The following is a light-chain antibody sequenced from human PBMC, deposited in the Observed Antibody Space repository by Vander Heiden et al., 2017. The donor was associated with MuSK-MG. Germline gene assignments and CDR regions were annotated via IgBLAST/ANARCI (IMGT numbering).Light chain of an antibody. J-gene: IGKJ5*01. Sequence: DLVRTQTRFSLSVAPGQPASISCKSSQSLLHGDGKTHLYWYLQKPGQPPQLLMYEVSNRCTGVPDRFSGRASVTDFTLRISLVDAEDVRVYYCRQSVELPITFGQGTRVEIK. CDR2: EVS. CDR1: QSLLHGDGKTH. CDR3: RQSVELPIT. V-gene: IGKV2D-29*01.